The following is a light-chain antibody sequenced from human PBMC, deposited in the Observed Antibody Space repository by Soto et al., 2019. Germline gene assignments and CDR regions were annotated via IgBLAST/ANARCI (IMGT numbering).Light chain of an antibody. Sequence: IQMTQSPSTLYASVGDRVTITCRASQSISSWLAWYQQKPGIAPKLLIYDASSLESGVPSRFSGSGSGTEFTLTISSLQPDDFATYYCQQYNSYSGTFGQGTKVEIK. CDR2: DAS. CDR3: QQYNSYSGT. J-gene: IGKJ1*01. V-gene: IGKV1-5*01. CDR1: QSISSW.